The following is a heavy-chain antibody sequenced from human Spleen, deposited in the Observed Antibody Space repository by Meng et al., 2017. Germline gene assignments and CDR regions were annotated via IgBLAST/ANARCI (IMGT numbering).Heavy chain of an antibody. CDR2: INHSGST. J-gene: IGHJ5*02. CDR1: GGSFSGYY. V-gene: IGHV4-34*01. CDR3: ARVEGTIAAAGGSWFDP. D-gene: IGHD6-13*01. Sequence: QGQLHQWVAGLLHASATLSLTCACYGGSFSGYYWIWIRQPPGKGLEWIGEINHSGSTNYNPSLKSRVTISVDTSKNQFSLKLSSVTAADTAVYYCARVEGTIAAAGGSWFDPWGQGTLVTVSS.